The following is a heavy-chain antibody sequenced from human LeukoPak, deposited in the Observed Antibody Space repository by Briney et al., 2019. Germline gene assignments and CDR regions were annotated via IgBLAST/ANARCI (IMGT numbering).Heavy chain of an antibody. Sequence: PGRSLRLSCAASGFTFDDYAMHWVPQAPGKGLEWVSGISWNSGSIGYADSVKGRFTISRDNAKNSLYLQMNSLRAEDTALYYCAKGGSYYYGSGSFGWFDPWGQGTLVTVSS. CDR2: ISWNSGSI. CDR3: AKGGSYYYGSGSFGWFDP. V-gene: IGHV3-9*01. D-gene: IGHD3-10*01. CDR1: GFTFDDYA. J-gene: IGHJ5*02.